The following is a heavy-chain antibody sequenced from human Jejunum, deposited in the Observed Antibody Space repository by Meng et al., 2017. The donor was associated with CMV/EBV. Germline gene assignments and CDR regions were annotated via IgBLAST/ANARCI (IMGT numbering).Heavy chain of an antibody. CDR3: ARDHDSGRVSSDILVVPASTRLFDY. J-gene: IGHJ4*02. CDR2: IGAYNGNT. Sequence: SWVRQVPGQGPEWMGSIGAYNGNTNYAPKFQGRVTLTTDTSTTTAYMELKSLRSDDTAFYYCARDHDSGRVSSDILVVPASTRLFDYWGQGTLVTVSS. V-gene: IGHV1-18*01. D-gene: IGHD2-2*01.